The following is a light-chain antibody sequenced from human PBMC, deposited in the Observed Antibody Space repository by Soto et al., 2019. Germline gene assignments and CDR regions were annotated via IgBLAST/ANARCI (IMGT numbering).Light chain of an antibody. CDR2: DAS. J-gene: IGKJ1*01. Sequence: AIQMTQAPSSLSASVTDRVTITCRASQDIKNGLGWYQHKPGQAPELLIYDASSLQSGVPSRFSGRGSGTHFTLTISSLQPEDVATYYCLHDYSFPWTFGQGTKVEIK. CDR1: QDIKNG. V-gene: IGKV1-6*01. CDR3: LHDYSFPWT.